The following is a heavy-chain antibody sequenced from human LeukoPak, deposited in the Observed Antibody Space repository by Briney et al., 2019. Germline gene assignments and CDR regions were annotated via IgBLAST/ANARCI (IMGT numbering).Heavy chain of an antibody. J-gene: IGHJ4*02. Sequence: PGGSLRLSCVASGFTFSTFGMNWVRQAPAKGLEWVSSISNTGSNTYYADSLKGRFTISRDNAKDSLYLQMNSLRADDTAVYYCARGRLSGYCSGAKCYSGYWGQGTLVTVSS. D-gene: IGHD2-15*01. CDR2: ISNTGSNT. CDR1: GFTFSTFG. CDR3: ARGRLSGYCSGAKCYSGY. V-gene: IGHV3-21*01.